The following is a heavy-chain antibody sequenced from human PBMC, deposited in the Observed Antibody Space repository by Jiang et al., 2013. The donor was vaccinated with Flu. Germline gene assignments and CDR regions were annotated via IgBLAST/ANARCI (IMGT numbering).Heavy chain of an antibody. CDR2: ISYDGSNK. D-gene: IGHD4-17*01. CDR3: ARAIRDYGDNYYYYYMDV. Sequence: PGRSLRLSCAASGFTFSSYAMHWVRQAPGKGLEWVAVISYDGSNKYYADSVKGRFTISRDNSKNTLYLQMNSLRAEDTAVYYCARAIRDYGDNYYYYYMDVWGKGTTVTVSS. CDR1: GFTFSSYA. V-gene: IGHV3-30-3*01. J-gene: IGHJ6*03.